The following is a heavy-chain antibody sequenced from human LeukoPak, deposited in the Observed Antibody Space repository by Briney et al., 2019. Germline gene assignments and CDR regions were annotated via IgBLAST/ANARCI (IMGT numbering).Heavy chain of an antibody. V-gene: IGHV3-23*01. CDR2: ISGSGGST. CDR1: GFTFSSYA. J-gene: IGHJ4*02. Sequence: PGGSLRLSCAASGFTFSSYAMSWVRQAPGKGLEWVSAISGSGGSTYYADSVKGRFTISRDNSKNTLYLQMNSLRAEDTAVYYCAKVDLIAVAEAPGDHWGQGTLVTVSS. CDR3: AKVDLIAVAEAPGDH. D-gene: IGHD6-19*01.